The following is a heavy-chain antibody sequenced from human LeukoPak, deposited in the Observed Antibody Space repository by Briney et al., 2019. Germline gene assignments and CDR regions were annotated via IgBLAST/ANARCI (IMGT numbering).Heavy chain of an antibody. V-gene: IGHV3-7*01. CDR3: ARGHYDLNL. Sequence: GGSLRLSCAASGFTFSNSWMTWVRQAPGKGLQWVAHINQDGGDKNYLDSVRGRFTIFRDNAKNSLYLQMNSLTADDTAVYYCARGHYDLNLWGQGTTVTVSS. CDR2: INQDGGDK. CDR1: GFTFSNSW. J-gene: IGHJ6*02.